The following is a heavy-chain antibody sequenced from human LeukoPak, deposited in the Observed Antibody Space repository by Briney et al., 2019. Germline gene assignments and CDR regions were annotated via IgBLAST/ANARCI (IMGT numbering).Heavy chain of an antibody. CDR1: GFTFDNYG. CDR3: AKDENGPQDN. CDR2: IRYDGIKK. Sequence: GGSLRLSCAASGFTFDNYGMHWVRQAPGKGLEWVALIRYDGIKKFYAGSVKCRFAISRDNSKNTLYLRMNSLRLEDTALYYCAKDENGPQDNWGQGTLVTVSS. J-gene: IGHJ4*02. D-gene: IGHD1-1*01. V-gene: IGHV3-30*02.